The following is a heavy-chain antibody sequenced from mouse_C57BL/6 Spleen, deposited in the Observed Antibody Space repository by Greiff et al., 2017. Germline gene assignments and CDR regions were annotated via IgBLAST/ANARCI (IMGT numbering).Heavy chain of an antibody. D-gene: IGHD1-1*01. CDR2: INPGSGGT. J-gene: IGHJ1*03. V-gene: IGHV1-54*01. CDR3: AREEVNYYGSSHWYFDV. Sequence: VQLQQSGAELVRPGTSVKVSCKASGYAFTNYLIEWVKQRPGQGLEWIGVINPGSGGTNYNEKFKGKATLTADKSSSTAYMQLSSLTSEDSAVYFCAREEVNYYGSSHWYFDVWGTGTTVTVSS. CDR1: GYAFTNYL.